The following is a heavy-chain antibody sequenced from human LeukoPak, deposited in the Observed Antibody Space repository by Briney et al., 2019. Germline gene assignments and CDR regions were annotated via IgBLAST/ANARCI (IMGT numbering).Heavy chain of an antibody. D-gene: IGHD2-15*01. J-gene: IGHJ4*02. V-gene: IGHV3-21*01. CDR3: ARPPSKRTHDGFDS. CDR1: GFNFSTFT. CDR2: LTSTSSYV. Sequence: PGGSLRLSCAASGFNFSTFTMSWVRQAPGKGLEWVSSLTSTSSYVYYADSVKGRFSVSRDNAKSSLYLQMNSLRAEDTAIYYCARPPSKRTHDGFDSWGQGTLVTVSS.